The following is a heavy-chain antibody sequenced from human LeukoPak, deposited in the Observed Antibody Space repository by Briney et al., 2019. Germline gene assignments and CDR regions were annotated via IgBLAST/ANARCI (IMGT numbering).Heavy chain of an antibody. J-gene: IGHJ4*02. CDR3: ARDPVDGYAFFDY. Sequence: SETLSLTCGVSGGSFSDYYWKWIRQSPGKGLEWIGEINHSGSTNYNPSLKSRVTMSVDTSKKQFSLRLSSVSAADTAIYYCARDPVDGYAFFDYWGQGNLVTVSP. CDR1: GGSFSDYY. D-gene: IGHD5-12*01. CDR2: INHSGST. V-gene: IGHV4-34*01.